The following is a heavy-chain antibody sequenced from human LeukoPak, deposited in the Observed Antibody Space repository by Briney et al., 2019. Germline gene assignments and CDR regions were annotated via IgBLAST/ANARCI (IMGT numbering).Heavy chain of an antibody. V-gene: IGHV1-46*01. CDR2: INPSGGST. CDR1: GYTFTSYD. CDR3: AREQDSSGYHDAFDI. D-gene: IGHD3-22*01. Sequence: ASVKVSCKASGYTFTSYDINWVRQATGQGLEWMGIINPSGGSTSYAQKFQGRVTMTRDMSTSTVYMELSSLRSEDTAVYYCAREQDSSGYHDAFDIWGQGTMVTVSS. J-gene: IGHJ3*02.